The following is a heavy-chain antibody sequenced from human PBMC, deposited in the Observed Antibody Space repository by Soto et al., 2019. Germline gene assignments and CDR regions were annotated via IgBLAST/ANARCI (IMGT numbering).Heavy chain of an antibody. V-gene: IGHV1-69*12. CDR1: GGTFSNYP. J-gene: IGHJ2*01. CDR3: ARGNHRWLQLWYFDL. CDR2: IIPIFGTV. D-gene: IGHD5-12*01. Sequence: QVQLVQSGAEVKKPGSSVKVSCKASGGTFSNYPISWVRQAPGQGLEWMGGIIPIFGTVTYAQKFQGRVTITADESTSTAYMELSSLRSEDTAVYYCARGNHRWLQLWYFDLWGRGTLVTVS.